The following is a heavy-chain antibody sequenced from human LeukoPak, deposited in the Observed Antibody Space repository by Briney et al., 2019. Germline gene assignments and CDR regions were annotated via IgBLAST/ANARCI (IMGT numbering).Heavy chain of an antibody. CDR2: INHSGST. Sequence: SETLSLTCTVSGGSINSSSYYWGWIRQPPGKGLEWIGEINHSGSTNYNPSLKSRVTISVDTSKNQFSLKLSSVTAADTAVYYCARGHQRITIFGVVPYYMDVWGKGTTVTVSS. D-gene: IGHD3-3*01. J-gene: IGHJ6*03. CDR1: GGSINSSSYY. CDR3: ARGHQRITIFGVVPYYMDV. V-gene: IGHV4-39*07.